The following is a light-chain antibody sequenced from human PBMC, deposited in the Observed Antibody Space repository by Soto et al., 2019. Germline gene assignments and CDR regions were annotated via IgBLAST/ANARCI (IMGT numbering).Light chain of an antibody. V-gene: IGKV3D-15*01. CDR3: QWYNNWTWWT. J-gene: IGKJ1*01. Sequence: DIVMTRSPTTLTASVGERSTISCRASQSVSSNLAWYQQKPGQAPRLLIYGASTSATGIPARFSGSGSGTEFTRTISGLQSEDFARYYCQWYNNWTWWTFGQGTKVDI. CDR1: QSVSSN. CDR2: GAS.